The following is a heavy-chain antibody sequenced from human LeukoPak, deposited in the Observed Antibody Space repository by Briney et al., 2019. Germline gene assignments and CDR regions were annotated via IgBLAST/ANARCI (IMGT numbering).Heavy chain of an antibody. CDR3: ATYRQVLLPFES. D-gene: IGHD2-8*02. CDR2: IKRDESEK. V-gene: IGHV3-30*02. CDR1: GFTFSRNG. J-gene: IGHJ4*02. Sequence: GGSLRLSCTASGFTFSRNGMHWVRQAPGKGLEWVAFIKRDESEKWYLNSVRGRFTISRDNSKNTLYLHMNSLSAEDTAVYYCATYRQVLLPFESWGQGTLVTVSS.